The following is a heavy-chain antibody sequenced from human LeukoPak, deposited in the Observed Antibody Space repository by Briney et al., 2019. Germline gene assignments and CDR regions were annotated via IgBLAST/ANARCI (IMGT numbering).Heavy chain of an antibody. CDR3: ARLYVFGDPTSDAPKYYYYGMDV. D-gene: IGHD3-10*01. J-gene: IGHJ6*02. Sequence: ASVKVSCKASGGTFSSYAISWVRQAPGQGLEWMGRIIPILGIANYAQKFQGRVTITADKSTSTAYMELSSLRSEDTAVYYCARLYVFGDPTSDAPKYYYYGMDVWGQGTTVTVSS. V-gene: IGHV1-69*04. CDR1: GGTFSSYA. CDR2: IIPILGIA.